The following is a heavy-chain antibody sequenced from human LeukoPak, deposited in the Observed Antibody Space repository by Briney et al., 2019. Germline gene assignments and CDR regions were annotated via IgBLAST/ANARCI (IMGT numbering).Heavy chain of an antibody. CDR2: INSDGFST. CDR1: GFTLSSFW. D-gene: IGHD1-26*01. CDR3: ARGTSGGYFDY. V-gene: IGHV3-74*01. J-gene: IGHJ4*02. Sequence: PGGSLRLSCAASGFTLSSFWIHWVRQVPGKGLVWVSRINSDGFSTSYADSVKGRFTISRDNAKNTLYLQMNSLRAEDTAVYYCARGTSGGYFDYWGQGTLVTVSS.